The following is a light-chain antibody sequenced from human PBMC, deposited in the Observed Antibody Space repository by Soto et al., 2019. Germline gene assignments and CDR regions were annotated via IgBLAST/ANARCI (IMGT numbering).Light chain of an antibody. J-gene: IGKJ1*01. Sequence: AIQMTQSPSSLSASVGGRVTITGRASHGIRNDLGWYQQKPGKAPKLLIYAASSLQSGVPSRFSGSGSGTDFTLTISSLQAEDLATYYCQHYSAFSVTFGQGTKVDIK. V-gene: IGKV1-6*01. CDR1: HGIRND. CDR3: QHYSAFSVT. CDR2: AAS.